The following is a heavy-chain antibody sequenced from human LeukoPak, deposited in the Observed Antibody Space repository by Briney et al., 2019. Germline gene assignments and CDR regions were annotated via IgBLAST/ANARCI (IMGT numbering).Heavy chain of an antibody. V-gene: IGHV3-21*01. CDR2: TGLSSSYI. J-gene: IGHJ5*02. Sequence: PGGSLRLSCAASGFSLSIYDMVWVRQAPGKGLEWIASTGLSSSYIGCADSVKGRFTISRDNGENSVYLQMNSLRAEDTAVYFCARERSYCSGATCSLDLWGQGTLVTVSS. CDR3: ARERSYCSGATCSLDL. D-gene: IGHD2-15*01. CDR1: GFSLSIYD.